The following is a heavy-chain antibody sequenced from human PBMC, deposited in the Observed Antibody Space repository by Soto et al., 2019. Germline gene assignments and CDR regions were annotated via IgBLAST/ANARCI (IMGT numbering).Heavy chain of an antibody. CDR2: ISYDGSNK. Sequence: GGSLRLSCAASGFTFSSYGMHWVRQAPGKGLEWVAVISYDGSNKYYADSVKGRFTISRDNPKNTLYLQMNSLRAEDTAVYYCAKDKGSGYDYFDYWGQGTLVTVSS. CDR3: AKDKGSGYDYFDY. D-gene: IGHD5-12*01. V-gene: IGHV3-30*18. CDR1: GFTFSSYG. J-gene: IGHJ4*02.